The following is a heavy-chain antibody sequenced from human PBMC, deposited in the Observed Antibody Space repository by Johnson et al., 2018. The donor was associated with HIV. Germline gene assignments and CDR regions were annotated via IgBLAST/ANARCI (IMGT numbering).Heavy chain of an antibody. CDR1: GFTFDDYG. D-gene: IGHD3-22*01. Sequence: EQLVESGGGVVRPGGSLRLSCVASGFTFDDYGMSWVRQVPGKGLEWVSGINYYGSSTGYADSVKGRFTISRDNAKNSLYLQMNSLRVEDTALYYCARGFSSGYTDAFDIGGQATMVTVS. J-gene: IGHJ3*02. CDR3: ARGFSSGYTDAFDI. CDR2: INYYGSST. V-gene: IGHV3-20*04.